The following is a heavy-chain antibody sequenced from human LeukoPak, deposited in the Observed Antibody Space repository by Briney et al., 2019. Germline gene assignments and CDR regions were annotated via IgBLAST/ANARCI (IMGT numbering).Heavy chain of an antibody. Sequence: GGSLRLSCAASGFTFSSYSMNWVRQAPGKGLEWVSYISSSSGTIYYADSVKGRFTISRDNAKNSLYLQMNSLRAEDTAVYYCARVDYGDYAGEDYWGQGTLVTVSS. J-gene: IGHJ4*02. V-gene: IGHV3-48*04. CDR3: ARVDYGDYAGEDY. D-gene: IGHD4-17*01. CDR2: ISSSSGTI. CDR1: GFTFSSYS.